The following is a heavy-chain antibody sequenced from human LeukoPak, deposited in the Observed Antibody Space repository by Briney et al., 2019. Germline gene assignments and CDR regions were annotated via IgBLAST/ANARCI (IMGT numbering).Heavy chain of an antibody. CDR3: AKDSMVYGDDY. J-gene: IGHJ4*02. Sequence: GGSLRLSCAASGFTFSSYVMSWVRQAPGKGLEWVSAISGSGGSTYYADSVKGRFTVSRDNSKNTLYLQMNSLRAEDTAVYYCAKDSMVYGDDYWGQGTLVTVSS. D-gene: IGHD2-8*01. CDR1: GFTFSSYV. CDR2: ISGSGGST. V-gene: IGHV3-23*01.